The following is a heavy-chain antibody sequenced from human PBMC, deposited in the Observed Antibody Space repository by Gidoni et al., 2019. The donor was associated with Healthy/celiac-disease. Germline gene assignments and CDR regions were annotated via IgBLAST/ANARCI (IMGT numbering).Heavy chain of an antibody. CDR2: SKSKTDGGTT. D-gene: IGHD1-1*01. Sequence: EVQLVESGGGLVKPGGSLRLSCAASGFTFSNAWMNWVRQAPGKGLEWVGRSKSKTDGGTTDYAAPVKGRFTISRDDSKNTLYLQMNSLKTEDTAVYYCTTDIGPGTRIYYYYGMDVWGQGTTVTVSS. J-gene: IGHJ6*02. CDR3: TTDIGPGTRIYYYYGMDV. CDR1: GFTFSNAW. V-gene: IGHV3-15*07.